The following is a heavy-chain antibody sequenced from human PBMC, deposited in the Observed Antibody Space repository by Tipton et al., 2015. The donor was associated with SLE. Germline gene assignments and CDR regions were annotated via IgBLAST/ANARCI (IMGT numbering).Heavy chain of an antibody. CDR3: ARYKVTGAAFDI. Sequence: TLSLTCTVSGGSISSYYWSWIRQPPGKGLEWIGYIYYSGSTNYNPPLKSRVTISVDTSKNQFSLKLSSVTAADTAVYYCARYKVTGAAFDIWGQGTMVTVSS. CDR2: IYYSGST. CDR1: GGSISSYY. J-gene: IGHJ3*02. D-gene: IGHD1-14*01. V-gene: IGHV4-59*01.